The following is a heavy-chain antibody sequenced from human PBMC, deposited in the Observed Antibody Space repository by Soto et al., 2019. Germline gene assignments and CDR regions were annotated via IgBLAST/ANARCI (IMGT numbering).Heavy chain of an antibody. CDR3: AKGYIAAAGVLDAFDI. CDR2: ISYDGSNK. CDR1: GFTFFSSYG. D-gene: IGHD6-13*01. V-gene: IGHV3-30*18. J-gene: IGHJ3*02. Sequence: QSGGSLRLSCAASGFTFFSSYGMQWVRQAPGKGLEWVAAISYDGSNKYYADSVKGRFTISRDNSKNTLYLQMNSLRAEDTAVYCCAKGYIAAAGVLDAFDIWGQGTMVTVSS.